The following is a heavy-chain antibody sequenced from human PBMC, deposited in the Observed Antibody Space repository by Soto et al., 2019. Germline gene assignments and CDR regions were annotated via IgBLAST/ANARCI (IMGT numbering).Heavy chain of an antibody. CDR3: AKGYCGGGRCYDLDNWFDS. CDR2: IGDSEGETT. D-gene: IGHD2-15*01. Sequence: EVQLLESGGGLVQPGGSLRLSCAASGFTFSTYAMTWVRQAPGKGPEWVSRIGDSEGETTHYADSVKGRFTISRDNAKNPLYLPMNSRRVEDTAIYYCAKGYCGGGRCYDLDNWFDSWGQGTRVTVSS. CDR1: GFTFSTYA. J-gene: IGHJ5*01. V-gene: IGHV3-23*01.